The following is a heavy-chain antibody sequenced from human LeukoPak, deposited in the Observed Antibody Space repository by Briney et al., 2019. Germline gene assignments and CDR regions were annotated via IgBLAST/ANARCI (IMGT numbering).Heavy chain of an antibody. Sequence: GGSLRLSFAASGFTFSSYAMSWVRQAPGKGLEWVSAISGSGGSTYYADSVKDRFTISRDNSKNTLYLQMNSLRAEDTAVYYCAKGGHDYVWGSYRYYFDYWGQGTLVTVSS. D-gene: IGHD3-16*02. J-gene: IGHJ4*02. CDR3: AKGGHDYVWGSYRYYFDY. CDR1: GFTFSSYA. V-gene: IGHV3-23*01. CDR2: ISGSGGST.